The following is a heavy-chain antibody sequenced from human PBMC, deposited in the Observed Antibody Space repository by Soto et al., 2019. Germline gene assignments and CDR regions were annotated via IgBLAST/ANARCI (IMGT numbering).Heavy chain of an antibody. CDR3: ARHGGGYDFWSGYYGPYFDY. J-gene: IGHJ4*02. CDR2: IYPGDSDT. V-gene: IGHV5-51*01. CDR1: GYSFTSYW. Sequence: PGESLKISCKGSGYSFTSYWIGWVRQMPGNGLEWMGIIYPGDSDTRYSPSFQGQVTISADKSISTAHLQWSSLKASDTAMYYCARHGGGYDFWSGYYGPYFDYWGQGTLVTDSS. D-gene: IGHD3-3*01.